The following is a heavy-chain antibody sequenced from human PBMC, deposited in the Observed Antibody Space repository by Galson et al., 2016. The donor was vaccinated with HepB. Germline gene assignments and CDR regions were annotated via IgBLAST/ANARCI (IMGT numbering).Heavy chain of an antibody. Sequence: SLRLSCAASGFTFTFYAMTWVRQAPGKGLEWLSSIAGIGGGIYYADSVKGRFAISRDNSKNTLYREMNNLRAEDTAVYYCAKYSGWGTRNFDYWGQGTLVTVSS. CDR1: GFTFTFYA. CDR2: IAGIGGGI. CDR3: AKYSGWGTRNFDY. D-gene: IGHD3-10*01. J-gene: IGHJ4*02. V-gene: IGHV3-23*01.